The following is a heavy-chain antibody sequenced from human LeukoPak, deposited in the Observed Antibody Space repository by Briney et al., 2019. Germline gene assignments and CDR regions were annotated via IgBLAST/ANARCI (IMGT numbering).Heavy chain of an antibody. CDR1: GGSISSGGYY. CDR2: INYSGNT. V-gene: IGHV4-30-4*01. Sequence: SETLSLTCTVSGGSISSGGYYWSWIRQPPGKGLEWIGYINYSGNTYYNPSLKSRLTISIDTSKNQFSLKLSSVTAADTAVYYCVRDGEGVAISVNYWFDPWGQGTLVTVSS. J-gene: IGHJ5*02. D-gene: IGHD3-10*01. CDR3: VRDGEGVAISVNYWFDP.